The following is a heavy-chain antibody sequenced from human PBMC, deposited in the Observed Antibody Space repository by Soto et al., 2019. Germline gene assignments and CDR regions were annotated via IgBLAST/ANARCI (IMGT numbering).Heavy chain of an antibody. V-gene: IGHV4-34*01. J-gene: IGHJ4*02. CDR2: INHSGST. D-gene: IGHD5-18*01. CDR1: GGSFSGYY. CDR3: AKEGAMVFY. Sequence: QVQLQQWGAGLLKPSETLSLTCAVYGGSFSGYYWSWIRQPPGKGLEWIGEINHSGSTNYNPSLKXRXTXXVDTSKNQFSLKLSSVTAADTAVYYCAKEGAMVFYWGQGTLVTVSS.